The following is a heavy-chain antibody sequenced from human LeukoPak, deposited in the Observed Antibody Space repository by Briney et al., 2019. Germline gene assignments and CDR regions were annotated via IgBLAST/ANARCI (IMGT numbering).Heavy chain of an antibody. CDR3: ARARFDLGPPAMGRHNYFDP. Sequence: ASVKVSCKASGYTFTSYGISWVRQAPGQGLEWMGWINPKSGGTNYAQKFQGRVTMTRDTSISTAYMELSRLRSDDTALYYCARARFDLGPPAMGRHNYFDPWGQGTLVTVSS. J-gene: IGHJ5*02. V-gene: IGHV1-2*02. CDR2: INPKSGGT. CDR1: GYTFTSYG. D-gene: IGHD2-2*01.